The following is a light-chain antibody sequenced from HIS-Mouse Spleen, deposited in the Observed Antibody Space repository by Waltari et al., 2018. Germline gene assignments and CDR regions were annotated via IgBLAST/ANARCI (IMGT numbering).Light chain of an antibody. Sequence: SYDLTQPPSVSVSPGQTARITCSGDAFPKQYAYWYQQKPGQAPVLVIYKDSERPSGIPERFSGSSSGTTVTLTISGVQAEDEADYYCQSADSSGTYSVVFGGGTKLTVL. J-gene: IGLJ2*01. V-gene: IGLV3-25*03. CDR1: AFPKQY. CDR2: KDS. CDR3: QSADSSGTYSVV.